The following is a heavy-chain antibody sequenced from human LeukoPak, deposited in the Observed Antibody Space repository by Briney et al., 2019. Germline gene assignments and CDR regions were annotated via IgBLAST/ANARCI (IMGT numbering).Heavy chain of an antibody. D-gene: IGHD6-19*01. CDR1: GCSISSAGYY. V-gene: IGHV4-61*02. J-gene: IGHJ4*02. CDR2: IYTSGST. CDR3: ARAVAVAGTLQFDY. Sequence: TLSLTCSVSGCSISSAGYYWSWIRQPAGKRLEWIGRIYTSGSTNYNPSLKSRFIISADKSKNQFSLKLSSVTAADTAVYYCARAVAVAGTLQFDYWGQGTLVTVSS.